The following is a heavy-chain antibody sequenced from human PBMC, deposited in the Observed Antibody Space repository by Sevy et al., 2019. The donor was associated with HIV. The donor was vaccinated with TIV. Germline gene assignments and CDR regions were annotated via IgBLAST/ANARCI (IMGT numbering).Heavy chain of an antibody. V-gene: IGHV1-46*01. Sequence: ASVKVSCKAPGDTLTNNYMHWVRQAPGQGLEWMGIIDPSGGNTSYAQKFQGRVTMTRDTSTRTLYMDLSSLRSEDTAVYYCVRADPAQHFDSWGQGTLVTVSS. CDR2: IDPSGGNT. CDR1: GDTLTNNY. CDR3: VRADPAQHFDS. J-gene: IGHJ4*02.